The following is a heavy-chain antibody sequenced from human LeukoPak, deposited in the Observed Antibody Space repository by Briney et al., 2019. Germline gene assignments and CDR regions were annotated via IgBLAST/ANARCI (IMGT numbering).Heavy chain of an antibody. CDR2: ISNTGRAT. CDR1: GFTFSSYS. Sequence: PGGSLRLSCVASGFTFSSYSMHWVRQAPGEGLEWLSGISNTGRATDYTDSIKGRFTISRDNSKNTVFLQMNSLRAEDTAEYICAHQVPPNDEFFDHWGQGTLVSVSS. J-gene: IGHJ5*02. CDR3: AHQVPPNDEFFDH. V-gene: IGHV3-23*01.